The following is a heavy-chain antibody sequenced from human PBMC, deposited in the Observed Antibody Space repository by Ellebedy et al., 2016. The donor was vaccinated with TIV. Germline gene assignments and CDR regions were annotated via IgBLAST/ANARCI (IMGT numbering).Heavy chain of an antibody. J-gene: IGHJ4*02. CDR1: GFTFSSYG. CDR3: ARKHLYGLD. CDR2: IWYDGSNK. V-gene: IGHV3-33*01. D-gene: IGHD3-10*01. Sequence: GESLKISCAASGFTFSSYGMHWVRQAPGKGLEWVAVIWYDGSNKYYADSVKGRFTISRDNSKNTLYLQMNSLRAEDTAVYYCARKHLYGLDWGQGTLVTVSS.